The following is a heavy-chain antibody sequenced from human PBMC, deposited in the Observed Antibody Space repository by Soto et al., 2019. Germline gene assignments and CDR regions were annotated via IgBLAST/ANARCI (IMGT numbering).Heavy chain of an antibody. CDR3: AKCYDSSGSTFDY. J-gene: IGHJ4*02. CDR2: ISGSGGST. D-gene: IGHD3-22*01. CDR1: GFTFSSYA. Sequence: GGSLRLSCAASGFTFSSYAMSWVRQAPGKGLEWVSAISGSGGSTYYADSVKGRFTISRDNSKNTLYMQMNSLRAEDTAVYYCAKCYDSSGSTFDYWGQGTLVTVYS. V-gene: IGHV3-23*01.